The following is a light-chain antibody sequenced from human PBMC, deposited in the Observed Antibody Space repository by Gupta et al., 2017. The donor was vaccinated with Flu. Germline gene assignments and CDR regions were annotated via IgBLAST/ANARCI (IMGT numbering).Light chain of an antibody. Sequence: PSTLSASVGDRVTITCRASQSVSGYLAWFQQRPGKAPKLLIYRASRVETGVPSRFSGGGSETEFTLTISSRQPEDFANYYCQHENNSPCTFGQGTKMDI. V-gene: IGKV1-5*03. J-gene: IGKJ2*02. CDR2: RAS. CDR3: QHENNSPCT. CDR1: QSVSGY.